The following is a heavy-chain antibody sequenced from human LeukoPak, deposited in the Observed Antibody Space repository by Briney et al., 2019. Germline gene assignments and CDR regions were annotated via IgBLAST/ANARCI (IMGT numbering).Heavy chain of an antibody. D-gene: IGHD3-22*01. V-gene: IGHV3-23*01. Sequence: GGSLRLSCEASGFTLSSYAMSWVRQAPGKGLEWVSAISGSGGSTYYADSVKGRFTISRDNSKNTLYLQMNSLRAEDTAVYYCAKRRYDSSGYFDYWGQGTLVTVSS. CDR1: GFTLSSYA. CDR2: ISGSGGST. CDR3: AKRRYDSSGYFDY. J-gene: IGHJ4*02.